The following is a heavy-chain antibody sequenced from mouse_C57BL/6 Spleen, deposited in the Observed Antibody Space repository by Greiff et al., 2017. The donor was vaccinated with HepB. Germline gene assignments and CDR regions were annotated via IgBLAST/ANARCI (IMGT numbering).Heavy chain of an antibody. J-gene: IGHJ2*01. CDR2: IDPANGNT. Sequence: EVQLQQSVAELVRPGASVKLSCTASGFNIKNNYMHWVKQRPEQGLEWIGRIDPANGNTKYAPKFQGKATITADTSSNTAYLQLSSLTSEDTAIYYCARIYYYGSPYYFDYWGQGTTLTVSS. CDR1: GFNIKNNY. V-gene: IGHV14-3*01. CDR3: ARIYYYGSPYYFDY. D-gene: IGHD1-1*01.